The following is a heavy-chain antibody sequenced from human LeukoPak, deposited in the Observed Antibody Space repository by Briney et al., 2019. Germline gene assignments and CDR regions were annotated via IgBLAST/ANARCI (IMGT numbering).Heavy chain of an antibody. D-gene: IGHD6-19*01. V-gene: IGHV3-48*01. J-gene: IGHJ4*02. Sequence: GGSLRLSCAASGFTFSSYEMNWVRQAPGKGLEWVSYISSRSDTIYYADSVKGRLTISRDNAKNSLYLQMNSLRAEDTAVYYCVRDWQYYYDYWGQGTLVTVSS. CDR1: GFTFSSYE. CDR2: ISSRSDTI. CDR3: VRDWQYYYDY.